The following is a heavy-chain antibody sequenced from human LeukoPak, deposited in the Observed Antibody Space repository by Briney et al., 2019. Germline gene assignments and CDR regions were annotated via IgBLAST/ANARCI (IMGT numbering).Heavy chain of an antibody. CDR2: ISAYNGNT. CDR3: ARVDYVFNWFDP. Sequence: ASAKLSCKASGFGFSSYGINWVRQAPGQRLEWMGWISAYNGNTNYAQKLQGRVTMTTDTSTSTAYMELRSLRSDDTAVYYCARVDYVFNWFDPWGQGTLVTVSS. CDR1: GFGFSSYG. D-gene: IGHD3-16*01. J-gene: IGHJ5*02. V-gene: IGHV1-18*04.